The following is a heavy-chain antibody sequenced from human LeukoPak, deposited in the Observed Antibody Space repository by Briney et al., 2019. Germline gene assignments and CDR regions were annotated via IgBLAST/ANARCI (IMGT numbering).Heavy chain of an antibody. Sequence: GGSLRLSCAASGFTFSTYTMNWVRQAPGKGLEWVSSITSSSSYIYYADSVKGRFTISRDNAKNSLYLQMNSLRGEDTAVYFCARDLMAAPNTIAYWGQGTLVTVSS. CDR1: GFTFSTYT. CDR2: ITSSSSYI. V-gene: IGHV3-21*01. J-gene: IGHJ4*02. CDR3: ARDLMAAPNTIAY. D-gene: IGHD6-13*01.